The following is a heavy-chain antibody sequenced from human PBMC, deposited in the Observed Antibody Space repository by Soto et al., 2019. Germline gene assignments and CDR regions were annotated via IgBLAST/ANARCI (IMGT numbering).Heavy chain of an antibody. V-gene: IGHV4-30-2*01. CDR3: ARAPSYCSSTSCYQYFDY. J-gene: IGHJ4*02. CDR1: GGSISSGGYS. Sequence: SETLSLTCAVSGGSISSGGYSWSWIRQPPGKGLEWIGYIYHSGSTYYNPSLKSRVTISVDRSKNQFSLKLSSVTAADTAVYYCARAPSYCSSTSCYQYFDYWGKGTRVTAPQ. D-gene: IGHD2-2*01. CDR2: IYHSGST.